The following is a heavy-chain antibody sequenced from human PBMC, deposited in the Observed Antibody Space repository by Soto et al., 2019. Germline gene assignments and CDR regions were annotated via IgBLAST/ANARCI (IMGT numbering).Heavy chain of an antibody. V-gene: IGHV1-2*02. D-gene: IGHD6-6*01. CDR1: GYTFTAYH. J-gene: IGHJ5*02. CDR3: AKDLTRQLAYWLDP. Sequence: ASVKVSCKASGYTFTAYHLHWVRRAPGQGLEWMGWLNPNSGCTNLAQKFQGRVTLTRDTSIATAYLTLTGLTSDDTALYYCAKDLTRQLAYWLDPWGQGTQVTVS. CDR2: LNPNSGCT.